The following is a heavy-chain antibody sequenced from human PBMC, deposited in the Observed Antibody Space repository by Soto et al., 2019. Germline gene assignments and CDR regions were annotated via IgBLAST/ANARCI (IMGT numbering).Heavy chain of an antibody. V-gene: IGHV3-15*07. CDR2: IKRKTDGTTK. CDR1: GLTFTNAW. Sequence: EVQLVGSGGGLVKPGGSLRLSCAASGLTFTNAWMNWVRQAPGKGLEWVGRIKRKTDGTTKDYAAPVKGRFTISRDDSRHTLYLQINSLKTEDTAVYYRATCGEPWDSFDFWGQGTLVTVSS. CDR3: ATCGEPWDSFDF. D-gene: IGHD1-26*01. J-gene: IGHJ4*02.